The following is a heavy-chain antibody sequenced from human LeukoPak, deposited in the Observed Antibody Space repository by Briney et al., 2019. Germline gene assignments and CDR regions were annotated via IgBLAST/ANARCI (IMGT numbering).Heavy chain of an antibody. D-gene: IGHD6-19*01. Sequence: GGSLRLSCAASGFTFRSYAMSWVRQAPGKGLDWVSAMSGSGDSTYYADSVKGRFTISRDNSKNTLYLQMNSLRAEDTAVYYCAKHIRSSGLYDRADYWGQGTLVTASS. CDR1: GFTFRSYA. CDR3: AKHIRSSGLYDRADY. CDR2: MSGSGDST. V-gene: IGHV3-23*01. J-gene: IGHJ4*02.